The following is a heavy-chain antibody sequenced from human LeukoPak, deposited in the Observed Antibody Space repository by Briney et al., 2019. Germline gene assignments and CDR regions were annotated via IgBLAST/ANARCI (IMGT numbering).Heavy chain of an antibody. CDR3: ARESAYGGYTRSFDY. D-gene: IGHD5-12*01. CDR2: LNPNSGGT. J-gene: IGHJ4*02. CDR1: GYTFTGYY. Sequence: GASVKVSCKASGYTFTGYYMHWVRQAPGQGLEWMGWLNPNSGGTNYAQKFQGWVTMTRDTSISTAYMELSRLRSDDTAVYYCARESAYGGYTRSFDYWGQGTLVIVSS. V-gene: IGHV1-2*04.